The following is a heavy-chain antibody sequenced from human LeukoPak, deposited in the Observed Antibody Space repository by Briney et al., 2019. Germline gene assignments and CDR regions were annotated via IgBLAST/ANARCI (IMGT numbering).Heavy chain of an antibody. CDR3: ARDGGSGSYYYYGMDV. Sequence: ASVKVSCKASGYTFTGYYMHWVRQAPGQGLEWMGWINPSSGGTNYAQKFQGWVTMTRDTSISTAYMELSRLRSDDTAVYYCARDGGSGSYYYYGMDVWGQGTTVTVSS. CDR2: INPSSGGT. V-gene: IGHV1-2*04. CDR1: GYTFTGYY. J-gene: IGHJ6*02. D-gene: IGHD3-10*01.